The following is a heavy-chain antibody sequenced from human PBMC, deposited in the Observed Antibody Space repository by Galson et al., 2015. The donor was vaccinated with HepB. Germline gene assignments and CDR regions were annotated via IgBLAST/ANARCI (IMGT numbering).Heavy chain of an antibody. V-gene: IGHV3-33*08. J-gene: IGHJ5*02. D-gene: IGHD3-10*01. CDR2: IWYDGSNK. CDR3: ARESGYGSGNSMYNWFDP. CDR1: GFTFSSYG. Sequence: SLRLSCAASGFTFSSYGMHWVRQAPGKGLEWVAVIWYDGSNKYYADSVKGRFTISRDNSKNTLYLQMNSLRAEDTAVYYCARESGYGSGNSMYNWFDPWGQGTLVTVSS.